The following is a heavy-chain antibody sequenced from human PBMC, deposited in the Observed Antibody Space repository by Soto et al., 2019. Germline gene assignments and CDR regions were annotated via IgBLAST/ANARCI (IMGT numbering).Heavy chain of an antibody. CDR3: ARQGSMPYYYSGMDV. Sequence: QVQLVQSGVEVKKPGASVKVSCKASGYTFTGSGISWVRQAPGQGLEWMGWISGNNGNTNYAPKSLGRVTVTTDAATRTAYMELRSLSSDDAAVSYCARQGSMPYYYSGMDVWGQGTTVTVSS. CDR2: ISGNNGNT. J-gene: IGHJ6*02. D-gene: IGHD2-2*01. V-gene: IGHV1-18*01. CDR1: GYTFTGSG.